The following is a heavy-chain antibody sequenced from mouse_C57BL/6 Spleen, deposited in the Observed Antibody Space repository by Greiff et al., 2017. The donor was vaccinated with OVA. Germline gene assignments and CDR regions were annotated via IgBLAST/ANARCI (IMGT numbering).Heavy chain of an antibody. CDR1: GFTFSSYA. J-gene: IGHJ1*03. CDR3: AREGGSSWYFDV. CDR2: ISDGGSYT. V-gene: IGHV5-4*01. D-gene: IGHD1-1*01. Sequence: EVQVVESGGGLVKPGGSLKLSCAASGFTFSSYAMSWVRQTPEKRLEWVATISDGGSYTYYPDNVKGRFTISRDNAKNNLYLQRSHLKSEDTAMYYCAREGGSSWYFDVWGTGTTVTVSS.